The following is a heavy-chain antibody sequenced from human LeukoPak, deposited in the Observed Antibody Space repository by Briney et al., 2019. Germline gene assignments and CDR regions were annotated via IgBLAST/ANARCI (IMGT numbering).Heavy chain of an antibody. V-gene: IGHV4-4*07. CDR1: GVAISSYY. CDR3: GTCHSGFDYYGMDV. Sequence: SETLSLTCTVSGVAISSYYLSWVRQPAGKGLEWIGRIHTSVSTNYNPSLKSRVTMSVDTSKNQFFLKLSSVAAADTAGYYCGTCHSGFDYYGMDVWGQGTTVTVSS. CDR2: IHTSVST. D-gene: IGHD5-12*01. J-gene: IGHJ6*01.